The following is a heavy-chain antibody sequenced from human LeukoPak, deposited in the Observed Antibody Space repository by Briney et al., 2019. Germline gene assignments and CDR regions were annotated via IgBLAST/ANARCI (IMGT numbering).Heavy chain of an antibody. CDR2: IYHSGST. CDR3: ARGSVILDWFDS. D-gene: IGHD3-9*01. J-gene: IGHJ5*01. Sequence: SQTLSLTCTVSGGSISSGSYYWGWIRQPPGKGLEWIGSIYHSGSTYYNPSLKRRVTISVDTSKNQFSLKLSSVTAADTAVYYCARGSVILDWFDSWGQGTLVTVSS. CDR1: GGSISSGSYY. V-gene: IGHV4-39*07.